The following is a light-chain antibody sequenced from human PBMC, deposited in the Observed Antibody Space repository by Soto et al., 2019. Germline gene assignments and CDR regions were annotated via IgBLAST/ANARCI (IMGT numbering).Light chain of an antibody. V-gene: IGLV2-8*01. CDR1: SSDVGGYNY. CDR2: DVN. CDR3: SSFAGSSNV. J-gene: IGLJ1*01. Sequence: QSVLTQPPSASGSPGQSVAISCTGTSSDVGGYNYVSWYQQHPGKAPKLMIYDVNKRPSGVPDRFSGSKSGNTASLTVSGLQAEDEADYYYSSFAGSSNVFGTGTKLTVL.